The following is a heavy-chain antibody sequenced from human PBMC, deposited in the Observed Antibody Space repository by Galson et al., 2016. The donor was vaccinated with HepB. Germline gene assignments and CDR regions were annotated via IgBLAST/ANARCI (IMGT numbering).Heavy chain of an antibody. CDR2: IYPGDSDT. CDR3: ARRGSGWSLFDS. CDR1: GYSFSGYW. D-gene: IGHD6-19*01. Sequence: QSGAEVKKPGESLKISCRGSGYSFSGYWIGWVRQMPGKGLEWLGNIYPGDSDTRYSPSFQGQVSISADKSITTAYLQWSSLKASDTAFYYCARRGSGWSLFDSWGQGTLVTVSS. J-gene: IGHJ4*02. V-gene: IGHV5-51*01.